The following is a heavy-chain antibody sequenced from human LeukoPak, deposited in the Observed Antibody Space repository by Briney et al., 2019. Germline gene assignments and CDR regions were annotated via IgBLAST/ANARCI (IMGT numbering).Heavy chain of an antibody. D-gene: IGHD6-19*01. Sequence: PGGSLRLSCAASGFTFSSYEMNWVRQAPGKGLEWVSYISSSGSTIYYADSVKGRFTISRDNAKNSLYLQMNSLRAEDTAVYFCARAFVYSSGRLFDYWGQGTLVTVSS. J-gene: IGHJ4*02. CDR3: ARAFVYSSGRLFDY. V-gene: IGHV3-48*03. CDR2: ISSSGSTI. CDR1: GFTFSSYE.